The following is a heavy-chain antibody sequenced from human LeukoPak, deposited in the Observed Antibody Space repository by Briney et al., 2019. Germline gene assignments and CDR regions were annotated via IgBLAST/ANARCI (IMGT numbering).Heavy chain of an antibody. CDR1: GYTFTSYY. CDR2: INPSGGST. CDR3: ARDDCSSTSCYGYFQH. Sequence: ASVKVSCKASGYTFTSYYMHWVRQAPGQGLEWMGIINPSGGSTSYAQKFQGRVTMTRDTSISTAYMELSRLRSDDTAVYYCARDDCSSTSCYGYFQHWGQGTLVTVSS. D-gene: IGHD2-2*01. J-gene: IGHJ1*01. V-gene: IGHV1-46*01.